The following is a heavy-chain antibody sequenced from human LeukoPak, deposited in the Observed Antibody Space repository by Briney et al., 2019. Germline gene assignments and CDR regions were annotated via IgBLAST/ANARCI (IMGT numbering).Heavy chain of an antibody. CDR1: GFTFSSYA. J-gene: IGHJ4*02. D-gene: IGHD6-19*01. CDR3: AKGYSSGWYMVEY. Sequence: GSLRLSCAASGFTFSSYAMSWVRQAPGKGLEWVSGISGSGGRTYYGDPVKGRFTISRDNFKNTLYLQMKSLRAEDTAVYYCAKGYSSGWYMVEYWGQGTLVTVSS. CDR2: ISGSGGRT. V-gene: IGHV3-23*01.